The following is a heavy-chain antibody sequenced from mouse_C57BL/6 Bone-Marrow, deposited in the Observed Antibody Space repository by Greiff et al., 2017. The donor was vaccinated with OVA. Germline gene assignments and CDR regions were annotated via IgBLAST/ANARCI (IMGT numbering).Heavy chain of an antibody. CDR3: TRFGGPMDY. CDR1: GYTFTDYE. J-gene: IGHJ4*01. CDR2: IDPETGGT. Sequence: VQRVESGAELVRPGASVTLSCKASGYTFTDYEMHWVKQTPVHGLEWIGAIDPETGGTAYNQKFKGKAILTADKSSSTAYMELRSLTSEDSAVYYCTRFGGPMDYWGQGTSVTVSS. V-gene: IGHV1-15*01.